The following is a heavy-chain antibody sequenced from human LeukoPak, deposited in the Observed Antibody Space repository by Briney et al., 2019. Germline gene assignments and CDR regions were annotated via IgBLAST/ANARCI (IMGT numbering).Heavy chain of an antibody. CDR1: GFTSSIYW. V-gene: IGHV3-7*05. CDR3: ARDMGRRGLSDY. CDR2: IKHDGSEK. D-gene: IGHD2/OR15-2a*01. J-gene: IGHJ4*02. Sequence: PGGSLRLSCAASGFTSSIYWMSWVRQAPGKGLEWVANIKHDGSEKYYVDSVKGRFTISRDNAKNSLYLQMNSLRAEDTAVYYCARDMGRRGLSDYWGQGTLVIVPP.